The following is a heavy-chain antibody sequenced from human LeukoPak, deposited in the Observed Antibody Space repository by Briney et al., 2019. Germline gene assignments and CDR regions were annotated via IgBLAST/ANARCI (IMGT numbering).Heavy chain of an antibody. J-gene: IGHJ4*02. D-gene: IGHD6-13*01. CDR1: GGSISSSSYY. Sequence: SETLSLTCTVSGGSISSSSYYWGWIRQPPGKGLEWIGSIYYSGSTYYNPSLESRVTISVDTSKNQFSLKLSSVTAADTAVYYCARYSSSWYQIFDYWGQGTLVTVSS. V-gene: IGHV4-39*07. CDR2: IYYSGST. CDR3: ARYSSSWYQIFDY.